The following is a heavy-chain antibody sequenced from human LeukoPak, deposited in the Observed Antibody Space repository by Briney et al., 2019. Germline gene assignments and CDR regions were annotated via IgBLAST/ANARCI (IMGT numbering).Heavy chain of an antibody. CDR3: ARGNYYGSGSYSYYYYYYMDV. CDR1: GYTFTGYH. Sequence: ASVKVSCKASGYTFTGYHMHWVRQAPGQGLEWMGRINPNSGGTNYAQKFQGRVTMTRDTSISTAYMELSRLRSDDTAVYYCARGNYYGSGSYSYYYYYYMDVWGKGTTVTVSS. D-gene: IGHD3-10*01. J-gene: IGHJ6*03. CDR2: INPNSGGT. V-gene: IGHV1-2*06.